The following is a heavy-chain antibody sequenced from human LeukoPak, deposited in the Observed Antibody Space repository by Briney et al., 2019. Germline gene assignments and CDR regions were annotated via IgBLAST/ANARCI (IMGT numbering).Heavy chain of an antibody. CDR2: INHSGST. CDR1: GGSFSGYY. Sequence: KSSETLSLTCAVYGGSFSGYYWTWIRQPPGKGLEWIGEINHSGSTSYNPSLKSRVTISVDTSKNQFSLKLSSVTAADTAVYYCARGADYYGSGSYYTDYWGQGTLVTVSS. D-gene: IGHD3-10*01. J-gene: IGHJ4*02. V-gene: IGHV4-34*01. CDR3: ARGADYYGSGSYYTDY.